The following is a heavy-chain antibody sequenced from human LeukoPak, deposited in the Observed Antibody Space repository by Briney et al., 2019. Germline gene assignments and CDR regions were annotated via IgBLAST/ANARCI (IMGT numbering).Heavy chain of an antibody. CDR3: ASRTRRRGYSYGDMGY. CDR1: GFTVSSNY. V-gene: IGHV3-53*01. J-gene: IGHJ4*02. CDR2: IYSGGST. Sequence: GGSLRLSYAASGFTVSSNYMSWVRQAPGKGLEWVSVIYSGGSTYYADSVKGRFTISRDNSKNSLYLQMNSLRAEDTAVYYCASRTRRRGYSYGDMGYWGQGTLVTVSS. D-gene: IGHD5-18*01.